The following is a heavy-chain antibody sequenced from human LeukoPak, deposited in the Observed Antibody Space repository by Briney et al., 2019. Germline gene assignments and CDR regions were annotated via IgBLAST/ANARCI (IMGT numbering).Heavy chain of an antibody. CDR3: AEGGGYDFWSGYRYFDY. CDR2: ISGSGGST. Sequence: GGSLRLSCAASGFTFSSYAMTWVRQAPGKGLEWVSAISGSGGSTYYADSVKGRFTISRDNSKNTLYLQMNSLRAEDTAVYYCAEGGGYDFWSGYRYFDYWGQGTLVTVSS. D-gene: IGHD3-3*01. CDR1: GFTFSSYA. V-gene: IGHV3-23*01. J-gene: IGHJ4*02.